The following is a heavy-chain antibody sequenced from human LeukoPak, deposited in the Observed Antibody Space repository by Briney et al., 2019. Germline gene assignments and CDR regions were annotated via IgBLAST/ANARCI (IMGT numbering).Heavy chain of an antibody. D-gene: IGHD3-3*01. V-gene: IGHV3-30*02. CDR3: AKEPGLVTIFGVGPDY. CDR1: GFTFSYYG. Sequence: GGSLRLSCAASGFTFSYYGMHWVRQAPGKGLEWVAFIRYDGSNKYYADSVKGRFTISRDNSKNTLYLQMNSLRTEDTAVYYCAKEPGLVTIFGVGPDYWGQGTLVTVSS. J-gene: IGHJ4*02. CDR2: IRYDGSNK.